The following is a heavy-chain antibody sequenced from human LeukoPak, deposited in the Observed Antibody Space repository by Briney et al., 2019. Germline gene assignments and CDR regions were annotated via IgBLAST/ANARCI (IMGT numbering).Heavy chain of an antibody. D-gene: IGHD6-13*01. J-gene: IGHJ3*02. CDR3: ARLGGSSWYFDAFDI. V-gene: IGHV4-4*09. CDR2: IYTSGST. CDR1: GGSISRYY. Sequence: SETLSLTCTVSGGSISRYYWNWIRQPPGKGLEGIGYIYTSGSTNYNPSLKSRVTISVDTSKNQFSLKLSSVTAADTAVYYCARLGGSSWYFDAFDIWGQGTMVTVSS.